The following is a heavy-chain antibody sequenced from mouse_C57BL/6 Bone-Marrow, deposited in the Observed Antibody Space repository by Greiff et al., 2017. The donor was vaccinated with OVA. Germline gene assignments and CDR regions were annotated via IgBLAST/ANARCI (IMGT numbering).Heavy chain of an antibody. V-gene: IGHV5-9*01. Sequence: EVQLVESGGGLVKPGGSLKLSCAASGFTFSSYTMSWVRQTPEKRLEWVATISGGGGNTYYPDSVKGRFTISRDNAKNTLYLQMSSLRSEDTALYYCARHCGNYVMGYWGQGTSVTVSS. J-gene: IGHJ4*01. CDR1: GFTFSSYT. CDR3: ARHCGNYVMGY. CDR2: ISGGGGNT. D-gene: IGHD2-1*01.